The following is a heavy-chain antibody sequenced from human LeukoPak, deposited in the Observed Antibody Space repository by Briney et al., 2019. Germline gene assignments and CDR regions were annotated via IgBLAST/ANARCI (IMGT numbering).Heavy chain of an antibody. D-gene: IGHD6-25*01. CDR2: ISGSGGST. CDR3: ASQKRLGNYYYYYYMDV. V-gene: IGHV3-23*01. CDR1: GFTFSSYA. J-gene: IGHJ6*03. Sequence: GGSLRLSCAASGFTFSSYAMSWVRQAPGKGLEWVSAISGSGGSTYYADSVKGRFTISRDNSKNTLYLQMNSLRAEDTAVYYCASQKRLGNYYYYYYMDVWGKGTTVTVSS.